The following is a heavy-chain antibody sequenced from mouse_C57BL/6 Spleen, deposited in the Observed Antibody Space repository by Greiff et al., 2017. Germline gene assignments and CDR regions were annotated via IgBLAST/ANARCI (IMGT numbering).Heavy chain of an antibody. CDR3: ARGDSWLAD. CDR2: IYPDDGDT. CDR1: GYAFSSYW. V-gene: IGHV1-80*01. Sequence: QVHVKQSGAELVKPGASVKISCKASGYAFSSYWMNWVKQRPGPGLEWIGQIYPDDGDTNYNGKFKGKATLTADKSASTAYMQLSSLASEDTAVYFCARGDSWLADWGQGTLVTVSA. J-gene: IGHJ3*01.